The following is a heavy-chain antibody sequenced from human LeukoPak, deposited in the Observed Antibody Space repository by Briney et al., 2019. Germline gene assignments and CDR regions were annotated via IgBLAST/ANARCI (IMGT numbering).Heavy chain of an antibody. CDR3: ATFTPQWLVPEGDPDAFDI. Sequence: SETLSLTCTVSGDSITSYYWSWIRQSAEKGLEWIGSIYHSGSTYYNPSLKSRVTISVDTSKNQFSLKLSSVTAADTAVYYCATFTPQWLVPEGDPDAFDIWGQGTMVTVSP. CDR1: GDSITSYY. CDR2: IYHSGST. D-gene: IGHD6-19*01. V-gene: IGHV4-59*04. J-gene: IGHJ3*02.